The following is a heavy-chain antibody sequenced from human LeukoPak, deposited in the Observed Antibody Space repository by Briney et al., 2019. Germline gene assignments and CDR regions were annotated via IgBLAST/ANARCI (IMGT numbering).Heavy chain of an antibody. D-gene: IGHD2-15*01. V-gene: IGHV1-8*01. J-gene: IGHJ4*02. CDR3: ARGLLHYCSGGSCYSGDY. CDR1: GYTFTSYD. Sequence: GASVKVSCKASGYTFTSYDINWVRQATGQGLEWMGWMNPNSGNTGYAQKFQGRVTMTRNTSISTAYMELSSLRSEDTAVYYCARGLLHYCSGGSCYSGDYWGQGTLVTVSS. CDR2: MNPNSGNT.